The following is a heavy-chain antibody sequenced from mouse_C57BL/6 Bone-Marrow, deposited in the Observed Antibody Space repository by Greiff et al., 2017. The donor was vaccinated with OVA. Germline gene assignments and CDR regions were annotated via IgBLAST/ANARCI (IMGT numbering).Heavy chain of an antibody. D-gene: IGHD2-4*01. J-gene: IGHJ4*01. CDR1: GYTFTSYW. CDR3: ARPPYDYDVGDYAMDY. CDR2: IDPSDSYT. Sequence: QVQLQQPGAELVMPGASVKLSCKASGYTFTSYWMHWVKQRPGQGLEWIVEIDPSDSYTNYNQKFKGKSTLTVDKSSSTAYMQLSSLTSEDSAVYYCARPPYDYDVGDYAMDYWGQGTSVTVSS. V-gene: IGHV1-69*01.